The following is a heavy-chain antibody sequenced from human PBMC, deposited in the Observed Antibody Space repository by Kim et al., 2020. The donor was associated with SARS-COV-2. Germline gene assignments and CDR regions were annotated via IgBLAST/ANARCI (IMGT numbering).Heavy chain of an antibody. CDR3: AKADLSYSSGWYPHLSAEYFQH. J-gene: IGHJ1*01. V-gene: IGHV3-30*18. D-gene: IGHD6-19*01. Sequence: GGSLRLSCAASGFTFSSYGMHWVRQAPGKGLEWVAVISYDGSNKYYADSVKGRFTISRDNSKNTLYLQMNSLRAEDTAVYYCAKADLSYSSGWYPHLSAEYFQHWGQGTLVTVSS. CDR2: ISYDGSNK. CDR1: GFTFSSYG.